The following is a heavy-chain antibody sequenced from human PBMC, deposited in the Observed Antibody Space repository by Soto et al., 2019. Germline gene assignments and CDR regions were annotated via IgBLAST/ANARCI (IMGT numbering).Heavy chain of an antibody. D-gene: IGHD6-6*01. CDR3: ARRTWYSSSSAYYYYYMDF. CDR2: IYYSGST. Sequence: PSETLSLTCTVSGGSISSYYWSWIRQPPGKGLEWIGYIYYSGSTNYNPSLKSRVTISVDTSKNQFSLKLSSVTAADTAVYYCARRTWYSSSSAYYYYYMDFWGKGTTVTVSS. CDR1: GGSISSYY. J-gene: IGHJ6*03. V-gene: IGHV4-59*08.